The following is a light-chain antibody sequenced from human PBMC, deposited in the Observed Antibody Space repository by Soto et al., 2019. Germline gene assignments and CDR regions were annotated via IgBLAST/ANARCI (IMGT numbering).Light chain of an antibody. CDR2: GNT. J-gene: IGLJ2*01. CDR3: QSFDSSLNGVV. V-gene: IGLV1-40*01. Sequence: QSVLTQPPSVSGAPGQRVTISCTGSSSNIGARYDVHWYQQLPGTAPKVLIYGNTNRPSGVPDRFSGSSSGTSASLAITGLQAEDEGDYYCQSFDSSLNGVVFGGGTQLTVL. CDR1: SSNIGARYD.